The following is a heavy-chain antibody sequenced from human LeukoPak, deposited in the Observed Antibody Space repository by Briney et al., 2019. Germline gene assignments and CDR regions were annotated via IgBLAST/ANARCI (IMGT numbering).Heavy chain of an antibody. CDR2: IIPISDSA. CDR1: GGTFMTDI. J-gene: IGHJ4*02. CDR3: ATVPPGTIFGYYFDY. Sequence: SVKVSCKASGGTFMTDIFNWLRQAPGQSPEWMGGIIPISDSAHYAKRFQGRVTITAEESTSTVYMELSFLTSDDTAVYYCATVPPGTIFGYYFDYWGQGTLVTVSS. V-gene: IGHV1-69*13. D-gene: IGHD3-3*01.